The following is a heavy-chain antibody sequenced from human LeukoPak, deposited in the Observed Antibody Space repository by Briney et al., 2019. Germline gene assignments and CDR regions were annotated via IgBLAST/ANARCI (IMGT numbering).Heavy chain of an antibody. CDR2: IYSDGSA. CDR3: ARPPGLAGLYSYYYGVDV. CDR1: GFTVSSNY. Sequence: GGSLRLSCAASGFTVSSNYMIWVRQAPGKGLEWVSVIYSDGSAYYADSVKGRFTISRDNSKNTVYLQMNSLRADDTAIYYCARPPGLAGLYSYYYGVDVWGQGTTVAVSS. J-gene: IGHJ6*02. D-gene: IGHD6-19*01. V-gene: IGHV3-66*04.